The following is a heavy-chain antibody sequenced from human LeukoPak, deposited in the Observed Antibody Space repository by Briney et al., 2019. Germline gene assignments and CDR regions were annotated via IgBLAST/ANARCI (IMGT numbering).Heavy chain of an antibody. V-gene: IGHV4-59*08. CDR1: GASVTTYY. CDR3: ARLYGSGTAVDH. Sequence: PSETLSLTCTVSGASVTTYYWSWIRQPPGKGLEWIGYIHYSGNTKYHPSLKSQVTMSVDTSKNQFSLKLSSATAADTATYYCARLYGSGTAVDHWGQGTLVTVSS. CDR2: IHYSGNT. D-gene: IGHD3-10*01. J-gene: IGHJ4*02.